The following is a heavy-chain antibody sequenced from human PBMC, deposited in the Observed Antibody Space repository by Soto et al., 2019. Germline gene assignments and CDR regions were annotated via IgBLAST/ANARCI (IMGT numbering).Heavy chain of an antibody. CDR3: ANDRRSRGNYGYFDY. D-gene: IGHD1-7*01. Sequence: EVQLLDSGGGLVQPGGSLRLACAASGFIFSSCGMSWVRQAPGKGLEWVASISDRGANTYYADSVKGRFTICRDNSKNILHLQMNSLRAEDTAVYYCANDRRSRGNYGYFDYWGQGTLVTVSS. CDR1: GFIFSSCG. V-gene: IGHV3-23*01. CDR2: ISDRGANT. J-gene: IGHJ4*02.